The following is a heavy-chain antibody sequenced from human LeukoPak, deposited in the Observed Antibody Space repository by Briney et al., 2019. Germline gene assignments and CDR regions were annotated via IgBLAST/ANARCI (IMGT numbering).Heavy chain of an antibody. CDR2: ISGSGSTT. V-gene: IGHV3-23*01. D-gene: IGHD6-13*01. J-gene: IGHJ4*02. CDR3: ARDILATSIAAPYY. Sequence: GGSLRLPCAASGFTFFNYWMGWVRQAPGKGLEWVSAISGSGSTTYYADSVKGRFTISRDNSKNTLYLQVNSLRAEDTAVYYCARDILATSIAAPYYWGQGTLVTVSS. CDR1: GFTFFNYW.